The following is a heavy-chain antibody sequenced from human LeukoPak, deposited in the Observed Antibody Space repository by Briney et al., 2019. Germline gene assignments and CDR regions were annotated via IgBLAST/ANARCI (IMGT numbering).Heavy chain of an antibody. D-gene: IGHD2-2*01. V-gene: IGHV4-4*07. CDR1: GGSISSHY. J-gene: IGHJ2*01. CDR2: IYTSGST. Sequence: SETLSLTCTVSGGSISSHYWSWIRQPAGKGLEWIGRIYTSGSTNYNPSLKSRVTMSVDTSKNQFSLKLSSVTAADTAVYYCARDYIVVVPAATYWYFDLWGRGTLVTVSS. CDR3: ARDYIVVVPAATYWYFDL.